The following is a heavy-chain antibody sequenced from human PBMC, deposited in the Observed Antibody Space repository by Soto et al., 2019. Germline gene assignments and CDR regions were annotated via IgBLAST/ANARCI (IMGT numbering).Heavy chain of an antibody. J-gene: IGHJ5*02. D-gene: IGHD6-19*01. V-gene: IGHV3-23*01. CDR3: ATHGWDL. CDR2: INGGRT. Sequence: EVQLLESGGGLVRPGGSLRLSCAASGFTFSRSDMSWVRQAPGKGLEWVSAINGGRTFYGDSVEGRFTVSRDDSKDTLYLQMNSLRVDDTAIYYCATHGWDLWGQGTLVTVSS. CDR1: GFTFSRSD.